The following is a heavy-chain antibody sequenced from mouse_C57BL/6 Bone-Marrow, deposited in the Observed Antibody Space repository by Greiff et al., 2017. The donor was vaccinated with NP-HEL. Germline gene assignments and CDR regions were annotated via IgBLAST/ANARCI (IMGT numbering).Heavy chain of an antibody. D-gene: IGHD2-4*01. J-gene: IGHJ2*01. Sequence: VQLQQPGAELVMPGASVKLSCKASGYTFTSYWMHWVKQRPGQGLEWIGEIDPSDSYTNYNQKFKGQSTLTVDKSSSTAYMQLSSLTSEDSAVYYCARGDYDGVLFDYWGQGTTLTVSS. V-gene: IGHV1-69*01. CDR2: IDPSDSYT. CDR3: ARGDYDGVLFDY. CDR1: GYTFTSYW.